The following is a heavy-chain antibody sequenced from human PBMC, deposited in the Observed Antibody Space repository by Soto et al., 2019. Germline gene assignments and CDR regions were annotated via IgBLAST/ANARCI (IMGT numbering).Heavy chain of an antibody. D-gene: IGHD2-15*01. CDR2: IIPVLGVE. Sequence: QVQLVQSGAEVKEPGSSVKVSCKASGGSFTSYILTWVRQAPGQGLEWMGRIIPVLGVEYYAQKFQDRVTITADKSTTTADMELRSLRSEDTAVYYCAKSLTPGSATPSYYGIDVWGLGTTVTVSS. CDR1: GGSFTSYI. V-gene: IGHV1-69*02. J-gene: IGHJ6*02. CDR3: AKSLTPGSATPSYYGIDV.